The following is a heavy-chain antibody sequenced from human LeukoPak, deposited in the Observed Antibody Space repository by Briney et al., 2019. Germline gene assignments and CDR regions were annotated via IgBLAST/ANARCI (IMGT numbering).Heavy chain of an antibody. CDR1: GYTFTGYY. CDR2: INPNSGGT. Sequence: GASVKVSCEASGYTFTGYYMHWVRQAPGQGLEWMGWINPNSGGTNYAQKFQGRVTLTRDTSISTAYMELSRLTSDDTAVYYCARAWWNYAFDPAGFDYWGQGTLVTVSS. D-gene: IGHD1-7*01. CDR3: ARAWWNYAFDPAGFDY. J-gene: IGHJ4*02. V-gene: IGHV1-2*02.